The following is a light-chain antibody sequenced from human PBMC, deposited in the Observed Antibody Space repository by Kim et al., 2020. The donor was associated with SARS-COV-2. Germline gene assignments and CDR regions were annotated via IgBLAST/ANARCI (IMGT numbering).Light chain of an antibody. Sequence: KKVTNSCARSSGGIASNYVKWYQQRPGSAPTTVIYEDNQRPSGVPDRFSGSIDSSSNSASLTISGLKTEDEADYYCQSYDSSNQVVFGGGTQLTVL. J-gene: IGLJ2*01. CDR3: QSYDSSNQVV. CDR2: EDN. V-gene: IGLV6-57*03. CDR1: SGGIASNY.